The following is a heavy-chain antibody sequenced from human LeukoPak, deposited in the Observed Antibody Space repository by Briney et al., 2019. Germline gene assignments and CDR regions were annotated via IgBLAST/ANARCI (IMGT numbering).Heavy chain of an antibody. D-gene: IGHD4-23*01. CDR1: GGSISSYY. CDR2: IYYSGST. CDR3: ASGYGGRRVFDY. V-gene: IGHV4-59*01. Sequence: KPSETLSLTCTVSGGSISSYYWSWIRQPPGKGLEWIGYIYYSGSTNYNPSLKSRVTISVDTSKNQFSLKLSSVTAADTAVYYCASGYGGRRVFDYWGQGTLVTVSS. J-gene: IGHJ4*02.